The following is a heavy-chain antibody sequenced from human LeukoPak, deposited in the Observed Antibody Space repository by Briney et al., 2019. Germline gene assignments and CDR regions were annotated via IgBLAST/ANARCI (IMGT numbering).Heavy chain of an antibody. V-gene: IGHV1-69*13. CDR2: IIPIFGTA. D-gene: IGHD2-15*01. Sequence: GASVKVSCKASGGTFSSYAISWVRQAPGQGLEWMGGIIPIFGTANYAQKFQGRVTITADESTSTAYMELSSLRSEDTAVYYCARGSSLHLYYYYGVDVWGQGTTVTVSS. CDR1: GGTFSSYA. J-gene: IGHJ6*02. CDR3: ARGSSLHLYYYYGVDV.